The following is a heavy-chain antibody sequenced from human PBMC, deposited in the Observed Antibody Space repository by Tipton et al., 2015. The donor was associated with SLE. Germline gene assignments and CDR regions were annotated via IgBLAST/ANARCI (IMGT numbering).Heavy chain of an antibody. CDR1: GYTFTSYG. CDR2: ISAYNGNT. CDR3: ARFRPSRTKTITIFEH. Sequence: QSGAEVKKPGASVKVSCKASGYTFTSYGISWVRQAPGQGLEWMGWISAYNGNTNYAQKLQGRVTMTTDTSTSIAYMELRSLRPDPTAVYCCARFRPSRTKTITIFEHWGQGTLVTVSS. V-gene: IGHV1-18*01. J-gene: IGHJ1*01. D-gene: IGHD3-3*01.